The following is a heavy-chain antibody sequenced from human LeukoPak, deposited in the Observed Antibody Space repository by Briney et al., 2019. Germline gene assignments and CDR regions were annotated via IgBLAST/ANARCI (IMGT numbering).Heavy chain of an antibody. Sequence: SETLSLTCTVPGGSISSYYWSWIRQPAGKGLEWIGRIYTSGSTNYNPSLKSRVTMSVDTSKNQFSLKLSSVTAADTAVYYCARDFGIVGARALYYFDYWGQGTLVTVSP. CDR2: IYTSGST. CDR3: ARDFGIVGARALYYFDY. V-gene: IGHV4-4*07. CDR1: GGSISSYY. D-gene: IGHD1-26*01. J-gene: IGHJ4*02.